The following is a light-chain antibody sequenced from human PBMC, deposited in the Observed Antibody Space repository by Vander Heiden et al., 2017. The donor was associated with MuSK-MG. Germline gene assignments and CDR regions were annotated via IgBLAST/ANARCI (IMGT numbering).Light chain of an antibody. Sequence: SSLLIYDVHNRPSGISYRFSGFKSGSTASLTISGLQAEDEATYYCSSYTTTGALVLFGGGTKLTVL. J-gene: IGLJ2*01. CDR2: DVH. V-gene: IGLV2-14*03. CDR3: SSYTTTGALVL.